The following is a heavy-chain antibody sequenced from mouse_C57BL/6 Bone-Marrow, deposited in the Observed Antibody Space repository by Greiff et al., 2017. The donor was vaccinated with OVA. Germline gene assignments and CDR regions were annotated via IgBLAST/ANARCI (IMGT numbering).Heavy chain of an antibody. J-gene: IGHJ3*01. Sequence: DVMLVESGGGLVQPKGSLKLSCAASGFTFNTYAMHWVRQAPGKGLEWVARIRSKSSNYATYYADSVKDRFTISRYDSHSMLYLHMNNLKPDATAMCYCVIGVDYAFAYWGQGTLVTVSA. CDR1: GFTFNTYA. CDR3: VIGVDYAFAY. V-gene: IGHV10-3*01. D-gene: IGHD2-4*01. CDR2: IRSKSSNYAT.